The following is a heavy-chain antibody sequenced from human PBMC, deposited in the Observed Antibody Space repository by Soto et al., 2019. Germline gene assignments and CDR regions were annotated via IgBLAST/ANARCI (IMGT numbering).Heavy chain of an antibody. J-gene: IGHJ4*01. V-gene: IGHV1-69*01. CDR2: IIPIFGTA. CDR1: GGTFSGYA. Sequence: SVKVSGRASGGTFSGYAISWGRQAPGQGLEWMGGIIPIFGTANYAQKFKGRVTITEDESTSTAYMELSSLRSEDMAVYYCARNSYYYDSSGYLDYWG. CDR3: ARNSYYYDSSGYLDY. D-gene: IGHD3-22*01.